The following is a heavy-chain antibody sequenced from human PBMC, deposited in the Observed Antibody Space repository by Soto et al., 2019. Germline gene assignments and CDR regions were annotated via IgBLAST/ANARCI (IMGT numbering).Heavy chain of an antibody. CDR2: ISAYNGNT. Sequence: ASVKVSCKASGYTLTSYGISWVRQAPGQGLEWMGWISAYNGNTSYGQKLQGRVTMTTDTSTSTAYMELRSLRSDDTAVYYCAREPSSGDDAFDIWGQGTMVTVSS. D-gene: IGHD4-17*01. CDR1: GYTLTSYG. J-gene: IGHJ3*02. V-gene: IGHV1-18*01. CDR3: AREPSSGDDAFDI.